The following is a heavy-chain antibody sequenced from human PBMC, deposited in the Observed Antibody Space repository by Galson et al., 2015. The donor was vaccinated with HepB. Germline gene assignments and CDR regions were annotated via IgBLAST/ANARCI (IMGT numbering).Heavy chain of an antibody. CDR3: AKGRQSLTSCLDY. D-gene: IGHD2-2*01. CDR1: RFTFSSYA. J-gene: IGHJ4*02. V-gene: IGHV3-23*01. CDR2: IGGSGRNR. Sequence: SLRLSCAASRFTFSSYAMTWVRQVPGKGLEWVSTIGGSGRNRYYSESVKGRLTISRDNSKNTLYLQMNSLRAEDTATYYCAKGRQSLTSCLDYWGQGILVTVSS.